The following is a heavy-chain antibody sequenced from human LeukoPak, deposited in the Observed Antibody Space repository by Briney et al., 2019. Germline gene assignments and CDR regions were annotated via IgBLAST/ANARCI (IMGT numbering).Heavy chain of an antibody. J-gene: IGHJ5*02. CDR1: GYTFTGYY. V-gene: IGHV1-2*02. D-gene: IGHD3-10*01. Sequence: GASVKVSCKVSGYTFTGYYMHWVRQAPGQGLEWMGWINPNSGGTIYAQKFQGRVTMTRDTSISTVYMELSRLRSDDTAVYYCARAPPITRGPFDPWGQGTLVTVSS. CDR3: ARAPPITRGPFDP. CDR2: INPNSGGT.